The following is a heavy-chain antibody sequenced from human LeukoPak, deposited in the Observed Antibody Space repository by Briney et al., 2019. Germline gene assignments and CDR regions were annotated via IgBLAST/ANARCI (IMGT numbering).Heavy chain of an antibody. D-gene: IGHD3-16*02. V-gene: IGHV1-2*02. CDR2: INPNSGGT. J-gene: IGHJ4*02. CDR3: ARDLDYVWGSYRFDY. CDR1: GYTFTDYY. Sequence: ASVKVSCKASGYTFTDYYIHWVRQAPGQGLEWMGWINPNSGGTNYAQKFQGRVTMTRDTSISTAYMELSRLRSDDTAVYYCARDLDYVWGSYRFDYWGQGTLVTVSS.